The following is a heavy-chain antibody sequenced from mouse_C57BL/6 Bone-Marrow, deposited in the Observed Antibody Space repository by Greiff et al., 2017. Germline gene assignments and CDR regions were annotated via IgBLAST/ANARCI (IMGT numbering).Heavy chain of an antibody. CDR3: ARGVITTAFAY. Sequence: EVKLMESGGGLVKPGGSLKLSCAASGFTFSSYAMSWVRQTPEKRLEWVATISDGGSYTYYPDNVKGRFTISRDNAKNNLYLQLSHLKSDDTAMYYCARGVITTAFAYWGQGTRVTVSA. J-gene: IGHJ3*01. CDR1: GFTFSSYA. CDR2: ISDGGSYT. D-gene: IGHD2-4*01. V-gene: IGHV5-4*03.